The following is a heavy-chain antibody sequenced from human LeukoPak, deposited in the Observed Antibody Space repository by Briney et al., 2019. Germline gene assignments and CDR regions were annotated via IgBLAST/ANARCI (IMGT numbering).Heavy chain of an antibody. Sequence: GGSLRLSCAASGFTFSHYSMNWVRQAPGKGLEWVSSISSSSSYIYYADSVKGRFTISRDNAKNSLYLQMNSLRAEDTAVYYCARSRIAVAAGYYYGMDVWGQGTTVTVSS. CDR2: ISSSSSYI. J-gene: IGHJ6*02. V-gene: IGHV3-21*01. CDR1: GFTFSHYS. D-gene: IGHD6-19*01. CDR3: ARSRIAVAAGYYYGMDV.